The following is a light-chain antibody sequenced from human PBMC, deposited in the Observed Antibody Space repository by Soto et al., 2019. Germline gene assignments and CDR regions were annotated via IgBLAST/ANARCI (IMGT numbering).Light chain of an antibody. V-gene: IGKV1-39*01. CDR2: VAS. CDR3: QQSYSFPPT. CDR1: QNINNY. J-gene: IGKJ2*01. Sequence: DIQMTQSPSSLSASVGDRVTITCRASQNINNYLNWYQQKSGKAPQVVLYVASSLQNGVPSRFTGGGSGTDFNFTITSLLPEDSATYYFQQSYSFPPTFGQGTKLEIK.